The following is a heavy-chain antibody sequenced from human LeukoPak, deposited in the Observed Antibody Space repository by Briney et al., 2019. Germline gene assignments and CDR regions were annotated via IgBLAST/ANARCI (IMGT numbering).Heavy chain of an antibody. D-gene: IGHD6-25*01. J-gene: IGHJ4*02. CDR3: AREGGYYFDH. CDR1: GFTFGSYG. V-gene: IGHV3-30*03. Sequence: GRSLRLSCAASGFTFGSYGMHWVRQAPGKGLEWVAFISYDRSETYYADSVKGRFSISRDNSKNTVYLQMNSLRAEDRAVYYCAREGGYYFDHWGQGTLVTVSS. CDR2: ISYDRSET.